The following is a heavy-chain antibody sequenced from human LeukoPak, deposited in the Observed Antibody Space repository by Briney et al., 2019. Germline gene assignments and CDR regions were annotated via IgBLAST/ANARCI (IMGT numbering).Heavy chain of an antibody. CDR2: IYHSGST. Sequence: SETLSLTCAVSGGSISSSNWWSWVRQPPGKGLEWIGEIYHSGSTNYNPSLKSRVTISVDTSKNQFSLKLSSVTAADTAVYYCARRPAPSAFDIWGQGTMVTVSS. D-gene: IGHD1-14*01. J-gene: IGHJ3*02. CDR1: GGSISSSNW. V-gene: IGHV4-4*02. CDR3: ARRPAPSAFDI.